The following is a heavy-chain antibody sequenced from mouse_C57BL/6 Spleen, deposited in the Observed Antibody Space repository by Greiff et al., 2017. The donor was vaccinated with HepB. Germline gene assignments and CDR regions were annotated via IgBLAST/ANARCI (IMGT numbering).Heavy chain of an antibody. CDR2: INPSTGGT. Sequence: VQLKQSGPELVKPGASVKISCKASGYSFTGYYMNWVKQSPEKSLEWIGEINPSTGGTTYNQKLKAKATLTVDKSSSTAYMQLKSLTSEDSAVYYCARDYGSSLTFDYWGQGTTLTVSS. CDR1: GYSFTGYY. CDR3: ARDYGSSLTFDY. J-gene: IGHJ2*01. D-gene: IGHD1-1*01. V-gene: IGHV1-42*01.